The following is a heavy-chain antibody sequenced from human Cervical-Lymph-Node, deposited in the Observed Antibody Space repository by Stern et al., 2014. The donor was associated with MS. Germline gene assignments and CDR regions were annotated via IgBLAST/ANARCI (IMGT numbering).Heavy chain of an antibody. V-gene: IGHV3-21*01. Sequence: EVQLVESGGGLVKPGGSLRLSCAASGFIFSSYSMNWVRQAPGQGLEWVSSIKTGSGDIYYADSVKGRFTISRDNAKNSLKLQMHSLRVEDTAVYYCARERTIFGVLTKNWESYFDYWGQGTLVTVSS. CDR1: GFIFSSYS. J-gene: IGHJ4*02. D-gene: IGHD3-3*01. CDR3: ARERTIFGVLTKNWESYFDY. CDR2: IKTGSGDI.